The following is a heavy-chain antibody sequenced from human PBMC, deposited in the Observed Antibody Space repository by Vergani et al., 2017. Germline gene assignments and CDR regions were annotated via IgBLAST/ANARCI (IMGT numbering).Heavy chain of an antibody. CDR1: GFTFSSYG. CDR3: VKDIAASGNYWYVDL. D-gene: IGHD6-13*01. Sequence: VQLVESGGGVVQPGRSLRLSCAASGFTFSSYGMHWVRQAPGKGLEWVSGIHWNSDSITYADSVKGRFTISRDNAKNSLYLQMNSLRAEDTALYYCVKDIAASGNYWYVDLWGRGTLVTVSS. J-gene: IGHJ2*01. CDR2: IHWNSDSI. V-gene: IGHV3-9*01.